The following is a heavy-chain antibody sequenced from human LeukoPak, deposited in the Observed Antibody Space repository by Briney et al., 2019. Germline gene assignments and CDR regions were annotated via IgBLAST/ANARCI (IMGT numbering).Heavy chain of an antibody. CDR2: IYYTGST. J-gene: IGHJ4*02. CDR1: GASISSYY. V-gene: IGHV4-59*08. Sequence: SETLSLTCSVSGASISSYYWSWIRQPPGKGLEWIGYIYYTGSTNYNPSLKSRVTISLDTSKNQFSLELSSVTAADTAVYYCARQPGGLYYYFDYWGQGALVTVSP. CDR3: ARQPGGLYYYFDY. D-gene: IGHD2-8*02.